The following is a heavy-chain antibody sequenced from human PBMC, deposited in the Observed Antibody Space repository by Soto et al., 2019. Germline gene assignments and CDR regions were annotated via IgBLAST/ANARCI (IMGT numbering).Heavy chain of an antibody. CDR2: IYHSGST. V-gene: IGHV4-30-2*01. Sequence: PSETLSLTCAVSGGSISSGGYSCTWIRQPPGKGLEWIGYIYHSGSTYYNPSLKSRVTISVDRSKNQFSLKLSSVTAADTAVYYCARAMTTLTTFDYWGQGTXVTVSS. CDR1: GGSISSGGYS. CDR3: ARAMTTLTTFDY. D-gene: IGHD4-17*01. J-gene: IGHJ4*02.